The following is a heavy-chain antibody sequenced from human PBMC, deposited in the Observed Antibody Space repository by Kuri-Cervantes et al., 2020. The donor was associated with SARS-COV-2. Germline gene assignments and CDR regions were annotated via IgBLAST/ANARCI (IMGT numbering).Heavy chain of an antibody. D-gene: IGHD3-3*01. CDR1: GFTFSDYY. Sequence: GESLKISCAASGFTFSDYYMSWIRQAPGKGLEWVSYISSSGSTIYYADSVKGRFTISRDNAKNSLYLQMNSLRAEDTAVYYCARADFWSTYYFDYWGQGTLVTVSS. CDR3: ARADFWSTYYFDY. V-gene: IGHV3-11*04. J-gene: IGHJ4*02. CDR2: ISSSGSTI.